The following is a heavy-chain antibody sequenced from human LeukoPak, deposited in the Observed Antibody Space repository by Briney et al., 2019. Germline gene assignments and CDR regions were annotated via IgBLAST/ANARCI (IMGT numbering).Heavy chain of an antibody. CDR2: ISGSGGST. D-gene: IGHD6-19*01. J-gene: IGHJ4*02. V-gene: IGHV3-23*01. CDR3: ARRSGIAVAGAFDY. Sequence: GGTLRLSCAASGFTFSSYGMSWVRQAPGKGLEWVSAISGSGGSTYYADSVKGRFTISRDNSKNTLYLQMNSLRAEDTAVYYCARRSGIAVAGAFDYWGQGTLVTVSS. CDR1: GFTFSSYG.